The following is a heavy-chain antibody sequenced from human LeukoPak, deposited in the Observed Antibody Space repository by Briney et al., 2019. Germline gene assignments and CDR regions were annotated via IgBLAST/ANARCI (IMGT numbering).Heavy chain of an antibody. CDR2: INPNSGGT. CDR3: VLGSSGWPRQGYFDY. D-gene: IGHD6-19*01. V-gene: IGHV1-2*02. J-gene: IGHJ4*02. CDR1: GYTFTGYY. Sequence: ASVKVSCKASGYTFTGYYMHWVRQAPGQALEWMGWINPNSGGTNYAQKFQGRVTMTRDTPISTAYMELSRLRSDDTAVYYCVLGSSGWPRQGYFDYWGQGTLVTVSS.